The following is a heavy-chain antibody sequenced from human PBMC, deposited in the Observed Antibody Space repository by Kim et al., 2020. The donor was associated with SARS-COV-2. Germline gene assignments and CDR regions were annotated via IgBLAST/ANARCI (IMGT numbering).Heavy chain of an antibody. CDR1: GYSFTSHY. CDR2: IDPNSGAT. CDR3: ARGGLTGDQMRPPLE. D-gene: IGHD7-27*01. V-gene: IGHV1-2*04. J-gene: IGHJ2*01. Sequence: ASVKVSCAGFGYSFTSHYIYWVRQAPGQGLEWMGWIDPNSGATNYAQNFQASVTMSRDPSMKMVHMELARLTSDDTATYYCARGGLTGDQMRPPLEWGR.